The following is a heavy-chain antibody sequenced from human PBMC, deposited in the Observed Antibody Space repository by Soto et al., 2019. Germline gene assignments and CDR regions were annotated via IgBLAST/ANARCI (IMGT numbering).Heavy chain of an antibody. Sequence: TGGSLRLSCAASGFTFSSYAMHWVRQAPGKGLEWVAVISYDGSNKYYADSVKGRFTISRDNSKNTLYLQMNSLRAEDTAVYYCARGADYYDSSGYYPAKDAFDIWGQGTMVTVSS. J-gene: IGHJ3*02. CDR3: ARGADYYDSSGYYPAKDAFDI. CDR2: ISYDGSNK. D-gene: IGHD3-22*01. CDR1: GFTFSSYA. V-gene: IGHV3-30-3*01.